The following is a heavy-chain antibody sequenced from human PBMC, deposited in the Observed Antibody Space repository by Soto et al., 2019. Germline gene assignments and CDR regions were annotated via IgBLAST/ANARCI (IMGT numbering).Heavy chain of an antibody. D-gene: IGHD6-25*01. V-gene: IGHV3-7*01. J-gene: IGHJ6*04. CDR3: ARDFSKRRHDI. CDR2: IKADGGVR. Sequence: EVQLVESGGGLVQPGGSLRLSCAASGFTFSRCWMAWVRQAPGKGLEWLANIKADGGVRSHVDSVKGRFSISRDNAKNSVLLQMYNLRVEKTAVYYCARDFSKRRHDICGKGTTVTVSS. CDR1: GFTFSRCW.